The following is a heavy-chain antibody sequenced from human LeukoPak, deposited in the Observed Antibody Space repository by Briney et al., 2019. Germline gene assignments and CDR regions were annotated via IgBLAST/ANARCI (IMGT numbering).Heavy chain of an antibody. V-gene: IGHV3-30-3*01. CDR1: GFTFSSYA. CDR2: ISYDGSNK. CDR3: ARVSSSFYYYYGMDV. D-gene: IGHD6-6*01. J-gene: IGHJ6*02. Sequence: GRSLRLSCAASGFTFSSYAMHWVRQAPGKGLEWVAVISYDGSNKYYADSVKGRFTISRDNSKNTLYLQMNSLRAEDTAVYYYARVSSSFYYYYGMDVWGQGTTVTVSS.